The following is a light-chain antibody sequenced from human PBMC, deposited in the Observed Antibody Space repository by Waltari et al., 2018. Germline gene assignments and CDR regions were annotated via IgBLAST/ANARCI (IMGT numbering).Light chain of an antibody. CDR1: QSISTY. V-gene: IGKV1-39*01. CDR3: QQSYSTPGT. CDR2: AAS. J-gene: IGKJ1*01. Sequence: DIQMTQSPSSLSASVGDSVTITCRASQSISTYLNWYQQKPRKAPRLLIYAASSLQSGVPSRFSGSGSGTDFTLTISSLQPEDFATYYCQQSYSTPGTFGQGTKVEIK.